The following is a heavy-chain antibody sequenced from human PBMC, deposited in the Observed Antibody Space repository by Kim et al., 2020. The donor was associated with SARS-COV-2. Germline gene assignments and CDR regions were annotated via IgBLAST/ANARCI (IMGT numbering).Heavy chain of an antibody. CDR3: ARGGGGGDCSGGSCTVQEGFHPRYYYYGMDV. CDR2: INHSGST. V-gene: IGHV4-34*01. Sequence: SETLSLTCAVYGGSFSGYYWSWIRQPPGKGLEWIGEINHSGSTNYNPSLKSRVTISVDTSKNQFSLKLSSVTAADTAVYYCARGGGGGDCSGGSCTVQEGFHPRYYYYGMDVWGQGTTVTVSS. D-gene: IGHD2-15*01. J-gene: IGHJ6*02. CDR1: GGSFSGYY.